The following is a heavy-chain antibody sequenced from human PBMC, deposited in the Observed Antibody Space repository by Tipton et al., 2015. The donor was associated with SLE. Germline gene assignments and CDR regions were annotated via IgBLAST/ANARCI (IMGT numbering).Heavy chain of an antibody. J-gene: IGHJ4*02. V-gene: IGHV4-4*07. Sequence: TLSLTCTVSGDSISNYYWSWIRQSAGKGLEWMGRFYPGGTTSYNPSFKSRVTMSADTSKNQFSLKLNSVTAADTAVYYCTRDRNDGGWGDWGQGTLVTVSS. CDR2: FYPGGTT. D-gene: IGHD4-23*01. CDR3: TRDRNDGGWGD. CDR1: GDSISNYY.